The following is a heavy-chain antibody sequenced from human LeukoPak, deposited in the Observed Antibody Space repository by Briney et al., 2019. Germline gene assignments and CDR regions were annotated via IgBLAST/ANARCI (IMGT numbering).Heavy chain of an antibody. CDR1: GFTFSSYW. Sequence: QAGGSLRLSCAASGFTFSSYWMHWVRQAPGKGLVWVSRINSDGSSTSYADSVKGRFTISRDNAKNTLYLQMNSLRAEDTAVYYCARSHYDSSGDYNPHYYYGMDVWGQGTTVTVSS. D-gene: IGHD3-22*01. J-gene: IGHJ6*02. CDR3: ARSHYDSSGDYNPHYYYGMDV. CDR2: INSDGSST. V-gene: IGHV3-74*01.